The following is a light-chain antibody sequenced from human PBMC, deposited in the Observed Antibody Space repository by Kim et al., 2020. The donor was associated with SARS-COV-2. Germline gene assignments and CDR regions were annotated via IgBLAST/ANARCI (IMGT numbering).Light chain of an antibody. CDR1: QDIGNE. CDR2: GAS. CDR3: LEHNSYPIT. V-gene: IGKV1-17*01. Sequence: GAVGDRVTVSWGESQDIGNELGWDQKNPGRAPKRLIYGASSLQSGGPSRFSGSGAGTEFTLTISSRQPEDFATYFCLEHNSYPITFGQGTRLEIK. J-gene: IGKJ5*01.